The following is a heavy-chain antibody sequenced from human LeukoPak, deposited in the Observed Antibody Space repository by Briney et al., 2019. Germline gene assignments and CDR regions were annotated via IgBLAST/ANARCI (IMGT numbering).Heavy chain of an antibody. V-gene: IGHV1-2*02. D-gene: IGHD3-10*01. CDR2: INPNSGGT. CDR3: ARDRGDGLYYYMDV. Sequence: ASVKVSCKAPGYTFTGYYMHWVRQAPGQGLEWMGWINPNSGGTNYAQKFQGRVTMTRDTSISTAYMELSRLRSDDTAVYYCARDRGDGLYYYMDVWGKGTTVTVSS. J-gene: IGHJ6*03. CDR1: GYTFTGYY.